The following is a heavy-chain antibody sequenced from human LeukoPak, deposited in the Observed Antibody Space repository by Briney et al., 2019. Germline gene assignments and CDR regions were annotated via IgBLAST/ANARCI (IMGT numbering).Heavy chain of an antibody. D-gene: IGHD3-22*01. CDR2: INHSGST. V-gene: IGHV4-34*01. J-gene: IGHJ5*02. Sequence: SETLSLACAVYGGSFSGYYWSWIRQPPGKGLEWIGEINHSGSTNYNPSLKSRVTISVDTSKNQFSLKLSSVTAADTAVYYCARGRHYYDSSGYYYDPWGQGTLVTVSS. CDR3: ARGRHYYDSSGYYYDP. CDR1: GGSFSGYY.